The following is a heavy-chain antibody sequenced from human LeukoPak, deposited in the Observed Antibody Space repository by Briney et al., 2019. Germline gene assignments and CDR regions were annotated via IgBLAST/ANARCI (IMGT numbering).Heavy chain of an antibody. J-gene: IGHJ4*02. CDR3: ANFDSVRKIGGFWTSAHARD. CDR2: ISGSGGST. D-gene: IGHD3-3*01. CDR1: GFTFSSYA. Sequence: QPGGSLRLSCAASGFTFSSYAMSWVRQAPGKGLEWVSAISGSGGSTYYADSVKGRFTITRDNSKNTLYLQMNSLRAEDTAVYYCANFDSVRKIGGFWTSAHARDWGQGTLVTVSS. V-gene: IGHV3-23*01.